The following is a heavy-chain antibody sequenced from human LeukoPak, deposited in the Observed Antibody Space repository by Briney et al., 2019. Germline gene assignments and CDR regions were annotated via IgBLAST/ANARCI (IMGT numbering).Heavy chain of an antibody. V-gene: IGHV1-18*01. Sequence: GASVKVSCMTSGYTFTMYGISWVRQAPGQGLEWMGWISAYNNNTNYAQKLQGRVTLTTDASTSTAYMELRSLRPDDTAVYFCARDLRYSSSWINHWGQGTLVTVSS. J-gene: IGHJ4*02. CDR1: GYTFTMYG. D-gene: IGHD6-13*01. CDR3: ARDLRYSSSWINH. CDR2: ISAYNNNT.